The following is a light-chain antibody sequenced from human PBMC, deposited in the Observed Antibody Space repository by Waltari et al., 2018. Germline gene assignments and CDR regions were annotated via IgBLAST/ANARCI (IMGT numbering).Light chain of an antibody. CDR1: QSIASF. Sequence: GDRVTITGRASQSIASFLNGYQQKPGKAPKLLIYAASSLQSGVPSRFSASGSGTEFTLTISSLQPEDFATYYCQQSYKTPPLTFGGGTKVEMK. J-gene: IGKJ4*01. CDR2: AAS. CDR3: QQSYKTPPLT. V-gene: IGKV1-39*01.